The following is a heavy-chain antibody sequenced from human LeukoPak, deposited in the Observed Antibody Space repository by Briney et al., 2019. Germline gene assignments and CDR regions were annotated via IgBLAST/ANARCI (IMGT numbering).Heavy chain of an antibody. D-gene: IGHD6-19*01. Sequence: GGSLRLSCAASGFNFVDYAMHWVRQVPGKGLEWVSGISYNSGTIVYADSVKGRFTISRDNSKNSLYLQMNSLRAEDMAVYYCARGIVVAGRFDYWGQGTLVTVSS. V-gene: IGHV3-9*03. CDR3: ARGIVVAGRFDY. CDR2: ISYNSGTI. J-gene: IGHJ4*02. CDR1: GFNFVDYA.